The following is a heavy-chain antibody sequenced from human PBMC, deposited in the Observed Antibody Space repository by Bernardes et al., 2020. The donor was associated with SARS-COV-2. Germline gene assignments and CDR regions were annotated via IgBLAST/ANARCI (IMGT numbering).Heavy chain of an antibody. V-gene: IGHV1-3*01. CDR1: GYTFTTYT. CDR2: INAGNGNT. CDR3: ARDGYYYDSSGYFYLAFDI. D-gene: IGHD3-22*01. Sequence: ASVKVSCKASGYTFTTYTMHWVRQAPGQRLEWMGWINAGNGNTKYSQKFQGRVTITRDTSASTAYMELSSLRSEDTAVYYCARDGYYYDSSGYFYLAFDIWGQGTMVTVSS. J-gene: IGHJ3*02.